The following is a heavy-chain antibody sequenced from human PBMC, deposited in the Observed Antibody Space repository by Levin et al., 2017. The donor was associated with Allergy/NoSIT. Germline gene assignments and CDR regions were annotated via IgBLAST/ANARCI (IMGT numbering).Heavy chain of an antibody. CDR2: TSFDETNK. D-gene: IGHD2-15*01. CDR1: GGNGRRSG. CDR3: AKRRGYGSDYFDS. V-gene: IGHV3-30*18. J-gene: IGHJ4*02. Sequence: GGSLRLSCVAKGGNGRRSGRKGGREETGKGLEWVGVTSFDETNKYYGDSVKGRFTISRDNSKNTLYLQMNSLRPEDTAVYYCAKRRGYGSDYFDSWGQGALVTVSS.